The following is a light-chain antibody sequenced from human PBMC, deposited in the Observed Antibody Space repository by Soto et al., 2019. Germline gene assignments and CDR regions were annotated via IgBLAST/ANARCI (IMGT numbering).Light chain of an antibody. J-gene: IGKJ4*01. CDR1: QNIDNY. V-gene: IGKV1-39*01. CDR2: ATS. CDR3: QESYISPAVS. Sequence: DIQMTQSPSSLSASLGDRVTITCRASQNIDNYLNWYQQKPGKAPKLLIYATSTLQSGVASRFSGSGSGTEFTLTISSLQAEDFATYFCQESYISPAVSFGGGTKVEIK.